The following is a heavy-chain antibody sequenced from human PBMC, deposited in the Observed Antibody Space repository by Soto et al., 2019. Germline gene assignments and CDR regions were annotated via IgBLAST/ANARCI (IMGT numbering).Heavy chain of an antibody. CDR3: ARGIYEGSSGTAADP. D-gene: IGHD3-22*01. CDR2: RYDDEST. CDR1: GGSIRNRNYY. V-gene: IGHV4-39*01. Sequence: SETLSLTCTVSGGSIRNRNYYWGWIRQPPGKGLEWIVSRYDDESTFYNPSLKRRVTVSIDTSKKQFSLKMTSVTAADMGVYYCARGIYEGSSGTAADPWGQGXLVTVSS. J-gene: IGHJ5*02.